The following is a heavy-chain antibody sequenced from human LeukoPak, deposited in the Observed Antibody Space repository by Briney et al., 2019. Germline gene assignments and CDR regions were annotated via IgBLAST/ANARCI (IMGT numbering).Heavy chain of an antibody. CDR3: ARDFPYCSGGSCHEQGAFDI. CDR2: ISSSSSTI. J-gene: IGHJ3*02. Sequence: PGGSLRLSCAASGFTFSSYSMNWVRQAPGKGLEWVSYISSSSSTIYYADSVKGRFTISRDNAKNSLYLQMNSLRAEDTAVYYCARDFPYCSGGSCHEQGAFDIWGQGTMVTVSS. D-gene: IGHD2-15*01. V-gene: IGHV3-48*04. CDR1: GFTFSSYS.